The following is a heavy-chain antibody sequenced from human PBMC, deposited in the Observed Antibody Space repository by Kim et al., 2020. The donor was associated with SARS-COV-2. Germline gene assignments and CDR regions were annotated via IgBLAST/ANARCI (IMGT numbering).Heavy chain of an antibody. CDR3: ARDWADCGGDCCYKGGDYMDV. CDR2: LDCDGSTT. D-gene: IGHD2-21*01. J-gene: IGHJ6*03. Sequence: GGSLRLSCAASGFTFSRHWMHWVRQTPGKRLVWVSRLDCDGSTTTYADSVKGRFTISRDNSKNMVYLQMNSLRAEDTAVYYCARDWADCGGDCCYKGGDYMDVWGRGTTVTVSS. CDR1: GFTFSRHW. V-gene: IGHV3-74*01.